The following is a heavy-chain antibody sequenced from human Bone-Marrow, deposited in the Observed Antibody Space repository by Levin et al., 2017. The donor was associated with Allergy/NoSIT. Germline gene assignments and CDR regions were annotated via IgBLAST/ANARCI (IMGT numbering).Heavy chain of an antibody. V-gene: IGHV3-48*03. CDR3: ARAYGDLDFAD. J-gene: IGHJ4*02. Sequence: PGGSLRLSCAASGFTFNSNEMNWVRQAPGKGLEWVSYISGSGTSTYYADSVKGRFTISRDNPKNSLFLQMNSLRAEDTGVYYCARAYGDLDFADWGQGTLVIVSS. CDR1: GFTFNSNE. CDR2: ISGSGTST. D-gene: IGHD4-17*01.